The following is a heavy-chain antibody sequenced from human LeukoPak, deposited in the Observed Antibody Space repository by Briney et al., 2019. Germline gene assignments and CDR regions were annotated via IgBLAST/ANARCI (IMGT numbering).Heavy chain of an antibody. D-gene: IGHD3-22*01. Sequence: GGPLRLSCAASGFIFSNYGMSWVRQAPGKGLEWVSGIRGNADTTYYADSVKGRFSIFRDNSKNMLYLQMNSLRVEDTAVYYCAKGHADSSGYYYFDSWGQGTLVTVPS. CDR1: GFIFSNYG. CDR2: IRGNADTT. CDR3: AKGHADSSGYYYFDS. V-gene: IGHV3-23*01. J-gene: IGHJ4*02.